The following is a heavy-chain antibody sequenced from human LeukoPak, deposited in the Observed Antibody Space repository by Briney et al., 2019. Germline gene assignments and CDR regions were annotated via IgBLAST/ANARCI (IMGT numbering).Heavy chain of an antibody. V-gene: IGHV4-61*01. Sequence: PSETLSLTCTVSGYSSSSSYYWSWIRHPPGKGLEWIGYIYSSGSTNCNPSLKSRVTISVDTSKNQFSLKLSSVTAADTAVYYCARAALNRGSSFMSDYWGQGTLVTVSS. CDR2: IYSSGST. CDR1: GYSSSSSYY. J-gene: IGHJ4*02. CDR3: ARAALNRGSSFMSDY. D-gene: IGHD7-27*01.